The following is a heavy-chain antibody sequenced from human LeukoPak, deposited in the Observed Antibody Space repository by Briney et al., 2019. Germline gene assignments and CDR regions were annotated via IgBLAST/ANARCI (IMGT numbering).Heavy chain of an antibody. V-gene: IGHV4-61*02. D-gene: IGHD3-10*01. J-gene: IGHJ4*02. CDR3: AGAYMVRGVRFDY. CDR1: GGSISSGSYY. Sequence: SETLSLTCTVSGGSISSGSYYWSWIRQPAGKGLEWIGRIYTSGSTNYNPSLKSRVTISVDTSKNQFSLKLSSVTAADTAVYYCAGAYMVRGVRFDYWGQGTLVTVSS. CDR2: IYTSGST.